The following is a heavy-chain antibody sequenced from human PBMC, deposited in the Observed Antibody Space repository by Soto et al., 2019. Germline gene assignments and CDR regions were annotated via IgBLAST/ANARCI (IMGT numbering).Heavy chain of an antibody. Sequence: GASVKVSCKASGFTFTSSAMQWVRQARGQRLEWIGWIVVGSGNTNYAQKFQERVTITRDMSTSTAYMELSSLRSEDTAVYYCAADNLSFQRSNCSSTSCYRGYYYYYMDVWGKGTTVTVSS. V-gene: IGHV1-58*02. CDR2: IVVGSGNT. CDR3: AADNLSFQRSNCSSTSCYRGYYYYYMDV. J-gene: IGHJ6*03. D-gene: IGHD2-2*01. CDR1: GFTFTSSA.